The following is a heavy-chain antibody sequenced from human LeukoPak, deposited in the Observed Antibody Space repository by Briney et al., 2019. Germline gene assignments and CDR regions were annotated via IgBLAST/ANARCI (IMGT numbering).Heavy chain of an antibody. Sequence: PSETLSLTCTVSGDSISSYDWSWIRQPAGKGLEWIGRLFSSGSTRYNPSLKSRVSMSVDTSKNHFSLNLSFVTAADTAVYYCVRDIYGGTLDSWGQGALVTVSS. J-gene: IGHJ4*02. CDR2: LFSSGST. D-gene: IGHD4/OR15-4a*01. V-gene: IGHV4-4*07. CDR3: VRDIYGGTLDS. CDR1: GDSISSYD.